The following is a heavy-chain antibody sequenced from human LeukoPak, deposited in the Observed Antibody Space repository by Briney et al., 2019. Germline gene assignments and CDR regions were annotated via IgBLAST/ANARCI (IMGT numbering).Heavy chain of an antibody. CDR2: IYYSGDI. CDR1: GGSISSSNYY. CDR3: ARHENIIMVPTAHAFDY. J-gene: IGHJ4*02. V-gene: IGHV4-39*01. D-gene: IGHD2/OR15-2a*01. Sequence: PSETLSLTCTVSGGSISSSNYYWGWIRQPPGKGLEWIGTIYYSGDIYYNPSLKSRASISVNTSKNRFSLNVNSVTAADTAVYFCARHENIIMVPTAHAFDYWGQGALVTVSS.